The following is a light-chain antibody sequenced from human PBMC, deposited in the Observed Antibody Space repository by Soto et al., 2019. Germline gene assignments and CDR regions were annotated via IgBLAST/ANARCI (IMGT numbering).Light chain of an antibody. Sequence: EIVLTQSPATVSLSPGERVTLSCRASQYVNICLAWYQQKPGQAPRLLIYDASNRATGVPARFSGSGSGTDFTLTISSLESEDFAVYYCQQRANWPLTFGGGTKVEIK. CDR3: QQRANWPLT. CDR2: DAS. V-gene: IGKV3-11*01. J-gene: IGKJ4*01. CDR1: QYVNIC.